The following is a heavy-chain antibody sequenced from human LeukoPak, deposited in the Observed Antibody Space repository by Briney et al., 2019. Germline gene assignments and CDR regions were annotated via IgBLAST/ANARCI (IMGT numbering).Heavy chain of an antibody. CDR2: IKQDGSEK. V-gene: IGHV3-7*01. CDR1: GFTFSSYW. J-gene: IGHJ4*02. CDR3: ARDKAYATVAGVDY. Sequence: GGSLRLSCAASGFTFSSYWMSWVRQAPGKGLEWVANIKQDGSEKYYVDSVKGRFTISRDNAKYSLYLQMNSLRAEDTAVYYCARDKAYATVAGVDYWGQGTLVTVSS. D-gene: IGHD6-19*01.